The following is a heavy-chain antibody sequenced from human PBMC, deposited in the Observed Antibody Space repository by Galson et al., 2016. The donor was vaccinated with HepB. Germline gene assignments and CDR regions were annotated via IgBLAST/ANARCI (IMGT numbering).Heavy chain of an antibody. V-gene: IGHV1-3*01. Sequence: SVKVSCKASGFSLTRYDIHWVRQAPGQRLEWMAWINAGNGDTEYSQKFQGRVAVTRDTSASTAYLDVSSLTSEDTAVYYCARAFSSIGGFDYWGQGTMVTVSS. J-gene: IGHJ4*01. CDR3: ARAFSSIGGFDY. CDR1: GFSLTRYD. D-gene: IGHD3-16*01. CDR2: INAGNGDT.